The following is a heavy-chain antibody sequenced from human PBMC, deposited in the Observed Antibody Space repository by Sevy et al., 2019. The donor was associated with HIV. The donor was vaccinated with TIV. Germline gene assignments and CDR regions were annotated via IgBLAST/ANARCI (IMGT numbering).Heavy chain of an antibody. J-gene: IGHJ4*02. CDR3: ATSYRIAVADFDY. Sequence: ASVKVSCKVSGYTLTELSIHWVRQAPGKGLEWMGGFDPEDGEIIYAQKFQGRVTMTEDTSAETGYIELSSLRSDDTAVYYCATSYRIAVADFDYWGQGTQVTVSS. V-gene: IGHV1-24*01. CDR1: GYTLTELS. D-gene: IGHD6-19*01. CDR2: FDPEDGEI.